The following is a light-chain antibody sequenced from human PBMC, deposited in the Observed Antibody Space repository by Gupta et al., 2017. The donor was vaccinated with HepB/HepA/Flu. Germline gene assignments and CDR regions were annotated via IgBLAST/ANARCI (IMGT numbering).Light chain of an antibody. V-gene: IGKV3-20*01. CDR3: QQDGDPVYT. Sequence: EIVLTQSPATLSLSPGERATLSCRASQSVSSNYIAWYQQKPGQAPRLLIYVASTTATGIPDRFSGSGSGTHFTLTISRREPEDFAVYHCQQDGDPVYTFGQGTKLEIK. J-gene: IGKJ2*01. CDR2: VAS. CDR1: QSVSSNY.